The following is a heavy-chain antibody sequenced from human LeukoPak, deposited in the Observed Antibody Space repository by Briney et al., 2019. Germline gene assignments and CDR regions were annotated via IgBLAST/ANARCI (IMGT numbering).Heavy chain of an antibody. CDR3: AKKHRRTVAYYFDC. CDR2: ISGSGGTT. D-gene: IGHD2-21*01. V-gene: IGHV3-23*01. CDR1: GFTFSNYA. J-gene: IGHJ4*02. Sequence: GGSLRLSCAASGFTFSNYAMNWVRQAPGKGLEWVSSISGSGGTTYYADSVKGRFTISRDNSKNTLYLQMNSLRAEDTALYYCAKKHRRTVAYYFDCWGQGTLVTVSS.